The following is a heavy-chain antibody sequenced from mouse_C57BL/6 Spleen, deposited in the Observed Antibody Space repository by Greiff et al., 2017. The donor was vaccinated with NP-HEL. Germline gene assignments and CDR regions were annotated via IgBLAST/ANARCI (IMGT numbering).Heavy chain of an antibody. Sequence: EVQLVESGGDLVKPGGSLKLSCAASGFTFSSYGMSWVRQTPDKRLEWVATISSGGSYTYYPDSVKGRFTISRDNAKNNLYLQMSHLKSEDTAMYYCARDLGWFPYWYFDVWGTGTTVTVSS. CDR3: ARDLGWFPYWYFDV. CDR2: ISSGGSYT. V-gene: IGHV5-6*01. J-gene: IGHJ1*03. CDR1: GFTFSSYG. D-gene: IGHD2-10*02.